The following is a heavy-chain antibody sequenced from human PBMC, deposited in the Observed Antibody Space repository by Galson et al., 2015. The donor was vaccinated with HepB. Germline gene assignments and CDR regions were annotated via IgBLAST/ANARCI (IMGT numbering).Heavy chain of an antibody. CDR2: IIPIFGIA. CDR3: ARRWGTYYGSGSLPTLGGGPYNWFDP. D-gene: IGHD3-10*01. J-gene: IGHJ5*02. Sequence: SVKVSCKASGGTFSSYAISWVRQAPGQGLEWMGGIIPIFGIANYAQKFQGRVTITADKSTSTAYMELSSLRSEDTAVYYCARRWGTYYGSGSLPTLGGGPYNWFDPWGQGTLVTVSS. V-gene: IGHV1-69*10. CDR1: GGTFSSYA.